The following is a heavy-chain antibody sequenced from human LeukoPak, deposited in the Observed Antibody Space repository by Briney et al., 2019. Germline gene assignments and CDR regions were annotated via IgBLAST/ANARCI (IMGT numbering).Heavy chain of an antibody. CDR3: ARAEGEYGDYNYYYYGMDV. D-gene: IGHD4-17*01. J-gene: IGHJ6*02. CDR2: IYYSGST. Sequence: PSETLSLTCTVSGGSISSYYWSWIRQPQGKGLEWIGYIYYSGSTNYNPSLKSRVTISVDTSKNQFSLKLSSVTAADTAVYYCARAEGEYGDYNYYYYGMDVWGQGTTVTVSS. CDR1: GGSISSYY. V-gene: IGHV4-59*01.